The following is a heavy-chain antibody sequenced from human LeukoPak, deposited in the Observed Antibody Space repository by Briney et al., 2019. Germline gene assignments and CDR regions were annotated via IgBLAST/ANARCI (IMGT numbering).Heavy chain of an antibody. V-gene: IGHV3-30*02. J-gene: IGHJ3*02. Sequence: PGGSPRLSCAASGFTFSSYGMHWVRQAPGKGLEWVAFIRYDGSNKYYADSVKGRFTISRDNSKNTLYLQMNSLRAEDTAVNYCAKDSKRDSPYHDAFDIWGQGTMVTVSS. D-gene: IGHD2-15*01. CDR2: IRYDGSNK. CDR3: AKDSKRDSPYHDAFDI. CDR1: GFTFSSYG.